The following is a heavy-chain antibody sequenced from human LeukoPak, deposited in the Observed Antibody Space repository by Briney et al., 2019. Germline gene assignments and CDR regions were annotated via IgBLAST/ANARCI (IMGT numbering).Heavy chain of an antibody. J-gene: IGHJ4*02. Sequence: PSETLSLTCAVYGGSFSGYYWSWIRQPPGKGLEWIGEINHSGSTNYNPSLKSRVTVSVDKSKNQFSLKLSSVTAADTAVYYCASSNDILTSPFDYWGQGTLVTVSS. CDR3: ASSNDILTSPFDY. CDR2: INHSGST. V-gene: IGHV4-34*01. CDR1: GGSFSGYY. D-gene: IGHD3-9*01.